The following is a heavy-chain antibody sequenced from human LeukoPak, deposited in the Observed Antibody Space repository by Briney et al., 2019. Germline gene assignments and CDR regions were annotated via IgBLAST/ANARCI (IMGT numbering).Heavy chain of an antibody. CDR2: ISGSGGST. V-gene: IGHV3-23*01. CDR3: AKRVGATTWRYYGMDV. Sequence: GGSLRLSCAASGFTFSSYAMSWVRQAPGKGLEWVSAISGSGGSTYYADSVKGRFTISRDNSKNTLYLQMNSLRAEDTAVYYCAKRVGATTWRYYGMDVWGQGTTVTVSS. J-gene: IGHJ6*02. D-gene: IGHD1-26*01. CDR1: GFTFSSYA.